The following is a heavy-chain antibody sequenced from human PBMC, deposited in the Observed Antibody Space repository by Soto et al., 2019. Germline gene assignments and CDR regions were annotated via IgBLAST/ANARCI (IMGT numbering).Heavy chain of an antibody. V-gene: IGHV4-34*01. D-gene: IGHD1-1*01. Sequence: SETLSLTCAVYGGSFSGYYWSWIRQPPGKGLEWIGEINHSGSTNYNPSLKSRVTISVDKSNNQFSLKLSSVTAADTAVYYCARGPSTNYYLDSWGQGTLVTVSS. J-gene: IGHJ4*02. CDR3: ARGPSTNYYLDS. CDR2: INHSGST. CDR1: GGSFSGYY.